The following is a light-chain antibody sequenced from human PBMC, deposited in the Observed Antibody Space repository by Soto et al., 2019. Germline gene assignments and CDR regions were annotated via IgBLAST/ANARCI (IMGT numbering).Light chain of an antibody. CDR2: DAS. CDR1: QSVVSSY. V-gene: IGKV3-11*01. CDR3: QQHSNWPLT. Sequence: EIVLTQSPGTLSLSPWERATLSCSASQSVVSSYLAWYQQNPGQAPRLLIFDASKRATGIPARFSGSGSGTDFTLTISSLEPEDFAVYYCQQHSNWPLTFGGGTKVDIK. J-gene: IGKJ4*01.